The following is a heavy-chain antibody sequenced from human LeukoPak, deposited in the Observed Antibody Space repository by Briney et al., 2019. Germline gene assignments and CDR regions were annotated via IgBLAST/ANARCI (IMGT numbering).Heavy chain of an antibody. CDR1: GGSISSYY. CDR3: AKSNTQWLVPCFDY. D-gene: IGHD6-19*01. V-gene: IGHV4-59*01. J-gene: IGHJ4*02. Sequence: PSETLSLTCTVSGGSISSYYWSWIRQPPGKGLEWIGYIYYSGSTTYNPSLKSRVTMSVDTSKNQFSLKLSSVTAADTAVYYCAKSNTQWLVPCFDYWGQGTLVTVSS. CDR2: IYYSGST.